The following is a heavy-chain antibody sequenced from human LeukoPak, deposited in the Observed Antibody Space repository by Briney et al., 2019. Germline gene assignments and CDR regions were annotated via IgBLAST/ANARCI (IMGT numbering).Heavy chain of an antibody. V-gene: IGHV3-66*02. Sequence: GGSLRLSCAASGFTVSSNYMSWVRQAPGKGLEWVSVIYSGGSTYYADSVKGRFTIPRDNSKNTLYLQMNSLRAEDTAVYYCAKGAGGSGSYSLAYFDYWGQGTLVTVSS. D-gene: IGHD3-10*01. CDR1: GFTVSSNY. J-gene: IGHJ4*02. CDR3: AKGAGGSGSYSLAYFDY. CDR2: IYSGGST.